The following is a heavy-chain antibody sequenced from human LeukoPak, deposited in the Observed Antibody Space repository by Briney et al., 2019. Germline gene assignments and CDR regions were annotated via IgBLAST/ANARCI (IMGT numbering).Heavy chain of an antibody. D-gene: IGHD2-2*02. Sequence: GASVKVSSKASGYTFTSYYMHWVRQAPGQGLEWMGMINPSGGSTSYAQKFQGRVTMTRDTSTSTVYMELSSLRSEDTAVYYCARGVVPATIGSSSSGLDYWGQGTLVTVSS. J-gene: IGHJ4*02. CDR2: INPSGGST. CDR1: GYTFTSYY. CDR3: ARGVVPATIGSSSSGLDY. V-gene: IGHV1-46*01.